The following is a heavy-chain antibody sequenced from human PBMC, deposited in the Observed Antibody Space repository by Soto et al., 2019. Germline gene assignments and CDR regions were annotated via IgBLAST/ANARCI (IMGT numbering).Heavy chain of an antibody. V-gene: IGHV1-18*04. D-gene: IGHD5-18*01. CDR3: ARDVGYSYGYGYGY. Sequence: QVQLVQSGAEVKKPGASVTISCKASGYTFTANGVSWVREAPGHGLEWIGWISTSNGDTNYAHSLQGRVTMTTDTSTSTAYLEVRSIRSDDTAVYWCARDVGYSYGYGYGYWGQGTLVTVSS. CDR1: GYTFTANG. CDR2: ISTSNGDT. J-gene: IGHJ4*02.